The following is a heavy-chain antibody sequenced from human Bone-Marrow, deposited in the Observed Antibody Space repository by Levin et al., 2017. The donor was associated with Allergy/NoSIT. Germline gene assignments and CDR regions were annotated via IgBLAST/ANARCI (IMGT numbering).Heavy chain of an antibody. CDR1: GFTFGNYW. CDR2: SNTDGSST. Sequence: LPGGSLRLSCAASGFTFGNYWMHWVRQAPGRGLVCVSRSNTDGSSTTYADSVKGRFTISRDNAKNTLYLEMSSLRAEDTAVYFCARGGSNYGPDYWGQGTLVTVSP. V-gene: IGHV3-74*01. D-gene: IGHD4-11*01. J-gene: IGHJ4*02. CDR3: ARGGSNYGPDY.